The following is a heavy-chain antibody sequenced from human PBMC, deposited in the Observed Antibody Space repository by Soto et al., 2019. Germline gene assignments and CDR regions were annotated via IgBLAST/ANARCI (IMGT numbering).Heavy chain of an antibody. D-gene: IGHD4-4*01. CDR3: ATDYSNYVGYFDY. CDR2: ISGSGKTL. CDR1: GFTFSNYE. Sequence: GGSLRLSCAASGFTFSNYEMNWVRQTPGKGLEWVSYISGSGKTLYYADSVKGRFTISRDNAMNSLYLQMNSLRAEDTAVYYCATDYSNYVGYFDYWGQGTLVTVSS. V-gene: IGHV3-48*03. J-gene: IGHJ4*02.